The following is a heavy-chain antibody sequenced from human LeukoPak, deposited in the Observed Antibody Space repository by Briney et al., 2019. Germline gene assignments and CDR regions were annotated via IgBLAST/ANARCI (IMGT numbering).Heavy chain of an antibody. D-gene: IGHD3-10*01. V-gene: IGHV1-18*01. CDR3: ARSSWWFGEFDY. Sequence: ASVKVSCKASGYTFTSYGISWVRQAPGQGLEWVGWISAYNGNTSYAQKLQGRVTMTTDTSTTTAYMELRSLRSDDTAVYYCARSSWWFGEFDYWGQGTLVTVSS. CDR1: GYTFTSYG. J-gene: IGHJ4*02. CDR2: ISAYNGNT.